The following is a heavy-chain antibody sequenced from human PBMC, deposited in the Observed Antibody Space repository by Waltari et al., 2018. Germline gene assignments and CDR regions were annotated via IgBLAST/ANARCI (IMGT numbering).Heavy chain of an antibody. CDR2: IIPILGIA. J-gene: IGHJ3*02. D-gene: IGHD3-16*01. CDR1: GGTFSSYT. Sequence: QVQLVQSGAEVKKPGSSVKVSCKASGGTFSSYTISWVRQAPGQGLEWMGRIIPILGIANYARKFQGRVTITADKSPSTAYMELSSLRSEDTAVYYCAGVGSDDYVWGAAGAFDIWGQGTMVTVSS. V-gene: IGHV1-69*02. CDR3: AGVGSDDYVWGAAGAFDI.